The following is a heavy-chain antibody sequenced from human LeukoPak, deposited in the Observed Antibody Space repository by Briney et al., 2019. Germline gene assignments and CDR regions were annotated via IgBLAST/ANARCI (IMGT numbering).Heavy chain of an antibody. CDR1: GFTFSSYA. CDR2: ISGSGDST. CDR3: AKAVSPVDVGY. Sequence: GGSLRLSCAASGFTFSSYAMSWVRQVAKEGLEWDAAISGSGDSTYYADTVKGRFTISRDNSKNTLNLQMNSLRAEDTAVYFCAKAVSPVDVGYWGRGTLVTVSS. J-gene: IGHJ4*02. V-gene: IGHV3-23*01. D-gene: IGHD5-12*01.